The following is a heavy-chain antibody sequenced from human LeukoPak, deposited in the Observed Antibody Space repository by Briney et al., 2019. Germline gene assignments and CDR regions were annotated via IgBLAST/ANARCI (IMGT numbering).Heavy chain of an antibody. J-gene: IGHJ4*02. CDR3: VIGVGWQPDY. CDR1: GDSVADNF. Sequence: SQGLSLASTVFGDSVADNFVNSVRQQQGKGLEWIGHIYKIGTTNYNPSLKSRLTISADTSKNQFSLQLRSVTAADTAVYYCVIGVGWQPDYWGQGALVTVSS. D-gene: IGHD2-15*01. V-gene: IGHV4-59*02. CDR2: IYKIGTT.